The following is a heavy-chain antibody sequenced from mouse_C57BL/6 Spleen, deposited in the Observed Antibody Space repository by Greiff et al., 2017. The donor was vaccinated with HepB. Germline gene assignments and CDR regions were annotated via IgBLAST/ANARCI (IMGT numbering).Heavy chain of an antibody. D-gene: IGHD2-4*01. CDR3: AREPLYYDDDKGLAY. CDR2: IYPGDGDT. J-gene: IGHJ3*01. CDR1: GYAFSSSW. V-gene: IGHV1-82*01. Sequence: QVQLQQSGPELVKPGASVKISCKASGYAFSSSWMNWVKQRPGKGLEWIGRIYPGDGDTNYNGKFKGKATLTADKSSSTAYMQLSSLTSEDSAVYFCAREPLYYDDDKGLAYWGQGTLVTVSA.